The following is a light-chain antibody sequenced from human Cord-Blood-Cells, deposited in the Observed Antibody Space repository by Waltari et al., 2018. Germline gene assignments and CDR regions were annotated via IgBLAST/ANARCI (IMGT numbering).Light chain of an antibody. CDR2: LGS. CDR1: QSLLHSNGYNY. CDR3: MQALQTPPS. V-gene: IGKV2-28*01. Sequence: LSVPVTPGEPASISCRSSQSLLHSNGYNYLDWYLQKPGQSPQLLIYLGSNRASGVPDRFSGSGSGTDFTLKISRVEAEDVGVYYCMQALQTPPSFGQGTRLEIK. J-gene: IGKJ5*01.